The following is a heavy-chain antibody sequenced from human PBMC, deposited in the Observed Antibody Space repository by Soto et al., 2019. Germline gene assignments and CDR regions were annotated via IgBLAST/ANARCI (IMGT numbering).Heavy chain of an antibody. D-gene: IGHD1-26*01. J-gene: IGHJ4*02. CDR2: VYYSGTT. V-gene: IGHV4-30-4*01. CDR1: GGSIRNGDYY. CDR3: VTVNLVGAAYYFDY. Sequence: SETLSLTCTVSGGSIRNGDYYWGWIRQPPGKGLEWIGYVYYSGTTYSHPSLNSRVSISVDTSENQFSLRLTSVTDADTAVYYCVTVNLVGAAYYFDYWGPGTLVTVSS.